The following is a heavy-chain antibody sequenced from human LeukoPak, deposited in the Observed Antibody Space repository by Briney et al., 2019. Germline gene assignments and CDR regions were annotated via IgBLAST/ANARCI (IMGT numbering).Heavy chain of an antibody. CDR2: VRYNGTNK. D-gene: IGHD3-10*01. CDR3: VKDRMWFGELLSPYFDN. CDR1: GFTFSSYG. Sequence: GGSLRLSCATSGFTFSSYGMHWVRQAPGRGLGWVAFVRYNGTNKYYADSVKGRFTISRDNSYNKLYLQMSSLRTEDTAVYYCVKDRMWFGELLSPYFDNWGQGILATVSS. V-gene: IGHV3-30*02. J-gene: IGHJ4*02.